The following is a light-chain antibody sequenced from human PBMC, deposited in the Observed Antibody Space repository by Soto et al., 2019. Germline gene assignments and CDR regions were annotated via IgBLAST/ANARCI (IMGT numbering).Light chain of an antibody. V-gene: IGLV1-44*01. CDR3: ATWDDSLNGPV. J-gene: IGLJ3*02. CDR2: RNN. Sequence: QSVLTQPPSASGTPGQRVTISCSGSSSNLGDNTVNWYQQLPGTAPKLLIYRNNRRPSEVPDRVSGSKSGTSASLAISGLQSDDEADYYCATWDDSLNGPVFGGGTKLTVL. CDR1: SSNLGDNT.